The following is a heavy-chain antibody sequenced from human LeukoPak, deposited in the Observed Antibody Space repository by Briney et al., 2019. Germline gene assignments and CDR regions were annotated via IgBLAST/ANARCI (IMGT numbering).Heavy chain of an antibody. Sequence: ASVKDSCKASGYTFTGYYMHWVRQAPGQGLEWVGWIDPNSGGTNYAPEFQDRVTMTRDTSITTAYMDLSRLGSDDTAVYYCARGRGTTGTTYSNFPFDIWCQGALVTVSS. CDR3: ARGRGTTGTTYSNFPFDI. V-gene: IGHV1-2*02. J-gene: IGHJ3*02. D-gene: IGHD1-1*01. CDR2: IDPNSGGT. CDR1: GYTFTGYY.